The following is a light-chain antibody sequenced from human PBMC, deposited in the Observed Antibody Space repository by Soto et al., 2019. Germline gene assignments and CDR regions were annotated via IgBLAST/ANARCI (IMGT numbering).Light chain of an antibody. CDR3: QQYGSSGT. Sequence: EIVLRQSPATLSLSPGERATLSCMASQSVSSSYLAWYQQKPGQAPRLLIYGASNRATGIPDRFSGSGSGTDFTLTISRLEPEDFAVYYCQQYGSSGTFGQGTKVDIK. CDR1: QSVSSSY. V-gene: IGKV3-20*01. J-gene: IGKJ1*01. CDR2: GAS.